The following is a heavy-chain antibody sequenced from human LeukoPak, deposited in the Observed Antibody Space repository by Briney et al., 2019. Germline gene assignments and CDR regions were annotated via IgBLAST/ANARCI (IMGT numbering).Heavy chain of an antibody. CDR1: GFTFDDYA. J-gene: IGHJ4*02. Sequence: GGSLRLSCAASGFTFDDYAMHWVRQAPGKGLEWVSGISWNSGSIGYADSVKGRFTISRDNAKNSLYLQMNSLRAEDTAVYYCARMSSDYGGNDWGQGTLVTVSS. V-gene: IGHV3-9*01. D-gene: IGHD4-23*01. CDR3: ARMSSDYGGND. CDR2: ISWNSGSI.